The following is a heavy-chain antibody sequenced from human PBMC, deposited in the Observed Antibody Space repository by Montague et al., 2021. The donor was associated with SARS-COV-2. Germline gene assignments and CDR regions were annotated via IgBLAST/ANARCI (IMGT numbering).Heavy chain of an antibody. D-gene: IGHD3-22*01. V-gene: IGHV4-61*05. CDR3: ARVDSSGPGEY. CDR2: ISDSGST. Sequence: SETLSLTCTVSSGSISSSSYYWGWIRQPPGKGLEWVGYISDSGSTKYNPSLQSRVTISVDTARNQFSLKLLSVTAADTAFYYCARVDSSGPGEYWGQGILVSVSS. J-gene: IGHJ4*02. CDR1: SGSISSSSYY.